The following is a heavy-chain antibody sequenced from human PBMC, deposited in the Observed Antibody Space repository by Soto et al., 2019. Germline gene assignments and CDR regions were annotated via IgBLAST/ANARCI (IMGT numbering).Heavy chain of an antibody. CDR2: INPSGGST. J-gene: IGHJ6*02. CDR1: GYTFTSYY. CDR3: ARDPSYGSGSYYYYYGMDF. D-gene: IGHD3-10*01. V-gene: IGHV1-46*01. Sequence: QVQLVQSGAEVKKPGASVKVSCKASGYTFTSYYMHWVRQAPGQGLEWMGIINPSGGSTSYAQKFRGRVNMTRDTSTSTVYVELSSLRSEDTAVYYCARDPSYGSGSYYYYYGMDFWGQGTTFTVSS.